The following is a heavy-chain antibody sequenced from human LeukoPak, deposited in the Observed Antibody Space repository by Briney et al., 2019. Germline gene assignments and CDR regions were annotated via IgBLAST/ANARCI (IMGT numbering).Heavy chain of an antibody. Sequence: GGSLRLSCAASGFTFSSYGMSWVRQAPGKGLEWVSEMTYSDDSIDYADSVKGQFTISRDNSKGTLYLQMNSLRAEDTAVYYCAKGRLPTDYWGQGTLVTVSS. J-gene: IGHJ4*02. CDR2: MTYSDDSI. CDR1: GFTFSSYG. V-gene: IGHV3-23*01. CDR3: AKGRLPTDY.